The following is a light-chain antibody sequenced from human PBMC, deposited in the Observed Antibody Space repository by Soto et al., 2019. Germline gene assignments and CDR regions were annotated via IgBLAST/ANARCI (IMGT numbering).Light chain of an antibody. Sequence: QSALTQPASVPGSPGQSISISCAGTSNDVGGYNYVSWYQHHPGAAPKVMIFEVTHRPSGVSNRFSGSKSGNTASLTISGLQAEDEADYYCCSYTGSSTLVFGTGTKLTVL. CDR1: SNDVGGYNY. CDR2: EVT. CDR3: CSYTGSSTLV. J-gene: IGLJ1*01. V-gene: IGLV2-14*01.